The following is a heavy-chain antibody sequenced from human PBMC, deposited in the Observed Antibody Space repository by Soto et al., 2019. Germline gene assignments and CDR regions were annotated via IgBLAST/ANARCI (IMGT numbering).Heavy chain of an antibody. D-gene: IGHD6-19*01. CDR3: ARSNSIAVAYDY. V-gene: IGHV3-30-3*01. CDR2: ISYDGSNK. Sequence: HPGGSLRLSCAASGFTFSSYAMHWVRQAPGKGLEWVAVISYDGSNKYYADSVKGRFTISRDNSKNTLYLQMNSLRAEDTAVYYCARSNSIAVAYDYWGQGTLVTVSS. CDR1: GFTFSSYA. J-gene: IGHJ4*02.